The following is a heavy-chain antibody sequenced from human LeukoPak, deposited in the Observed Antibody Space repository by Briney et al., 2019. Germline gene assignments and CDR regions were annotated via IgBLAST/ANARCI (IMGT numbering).Heavy chain of an antibody. V-gene: IGHV4-39*01. J-gene: IGHJ4*02. Sequence: TFSSYGMTWLRQPPGKGLEWIGSVYDSGSTYYNPSLKSRVTISVDTSKNQFSPKLSSVTAADTAVFYCARLPPTESSGWGRPLGYWGQGTLVTVSS. CDR2: VYDSGST. CDR3: ARLPPTESSGWGRPLGY. D-gene: IGHD6-19*01. CDR1: TFSSYG.